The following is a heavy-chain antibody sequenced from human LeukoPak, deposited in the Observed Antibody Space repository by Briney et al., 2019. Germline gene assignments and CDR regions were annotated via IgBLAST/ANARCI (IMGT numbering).Heavy chain of an antibody. CDR2: IYTSGST. Sequence: SETLSLTCTVSGGSISSYYWSWIRQPAGKGLEWIGRIYTSGSTNYSPSLKSRVTMSVDTSKNQFSPKLSSVTAADTAVYYCARLLYCSGGSCYGGSWFDPWGQGTLVTVSS. CDR3: ARLLYCSGGSCYGGSWFDP. J-gene: IGHJ5*02. D-gene: IGHD2-15*01. V-gene: IGHV4-4*07. CDR1: GGSISSYY.